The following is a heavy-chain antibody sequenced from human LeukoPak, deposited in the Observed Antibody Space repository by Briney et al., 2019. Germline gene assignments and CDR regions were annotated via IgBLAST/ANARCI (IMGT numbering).Heavy chain of an antibody. CDR2: IYTSGST. D-gene: IGHD1-26*01. J-gene: IGHJ4*02. CDR1: GDSFSSYY. V-gene: IGHV4-4*07. CDR3: ARARGSYPDY. Sequence: SETLSLTCTVSGDSFSSYYWNWIRQPAGKGLEWIGRIYTSGSTNYNPSLKSRVMMSIDTSKNQFSLKLSSVTAADTAVYYCARARGSYPDYWGQGTLVTVSS.